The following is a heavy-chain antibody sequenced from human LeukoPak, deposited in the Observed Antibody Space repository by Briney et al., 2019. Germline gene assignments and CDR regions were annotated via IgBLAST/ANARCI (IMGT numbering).Heavy chain of an antibody. V-gene: IGHV1-46*01. Sequence: ASVKVSCKASGYTFTSYYMHWVRQAPGQGLEWMGIINPSGGSTSYAQKFQGRVTMTRDTSTSTVYMELSSLRSEDTAVYYCARSPYYDFWSGHSHYFDYWGQGTLVTVSS. D-gene: IGHD3-3*01. CDR3: ARSPYYDFWSGHSHYFDY. CDR1: GYTFTSYY. CDR2: INPSGGST. J-gene: IGHJ4*02.